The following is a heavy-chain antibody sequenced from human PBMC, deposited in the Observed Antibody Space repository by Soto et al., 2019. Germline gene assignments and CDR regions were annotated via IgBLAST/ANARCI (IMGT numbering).Heavy chain of an antibody. CDR1: GHTFTSYY. CDR3: ARASCTNGVCSVAGLFDY. V-gene: IGHV1-46*01. CDR2: INPSGGST. Sequence: GASVKVSCKASGHTFTSYYMHWVRQAPGQGLEWMGIINPSGGSTSYAQKFQGRVTMTRDTSTSTVYMELSSLRSEDTAVYYCARASCTNGVCSVAGLFDYWGQGTLVTVSS. D-gene: IGHD2-8*01. J-gene: IGHJ4*02.